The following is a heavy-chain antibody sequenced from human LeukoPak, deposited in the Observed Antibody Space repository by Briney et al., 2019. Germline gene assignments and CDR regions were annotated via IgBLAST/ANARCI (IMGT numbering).Heavy chain of an antibody. J-gene: IGHJ6*03. CDR1: GYTFTGYY. CDR2: ISAYNGNT. CDR3: ARSRDYYMDV. Sequence: GASVKVSCKASGYTFTGYYMHWVRQAPGQGLEWMGWISAYNGNTNYAQKLQGRVTMTTDTSTSTAYMELRSLRSDDTAVYYCARSRDYYMDVWGKGTTVTVSS. V-gene: IGHV1-18*04.